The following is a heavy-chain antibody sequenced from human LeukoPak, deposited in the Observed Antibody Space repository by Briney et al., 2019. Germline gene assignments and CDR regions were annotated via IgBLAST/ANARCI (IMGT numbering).Heavy chain of an antibody. V-gene: IGHV4-4*07. D-gene: IGHD6-13*01. CDR1: GGSISSYY. CDR3: AREGGGSSWFSTLFDY. CDR2: IYTSGST. J-gene: IGHJ4*02. Sequence: SETLSLTCTVSGGSISSYYWSWIRQPAGKGLEWIGRIYTSGSTNYNPSLKSRVTISVDKSKYQFSLKLSSVTDAVSSVYYCAREGGGSSWFSTLFDYWGQGTLVTVSS.